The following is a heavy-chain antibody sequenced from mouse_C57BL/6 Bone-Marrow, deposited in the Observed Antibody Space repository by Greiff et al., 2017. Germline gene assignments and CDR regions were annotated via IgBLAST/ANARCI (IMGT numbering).Heavy chain of an antibody. Sequence: QVQLQQPGAELVRPGTSVKLSCKASGYTFTSYWMHWVKQRPGQGLEWIGVIDPSDSYTNYNQKFKGKATLTVDTSSSTAYMQLSSLTSEDSAFYYCAYDSSYAMDYWGQGTSVTVSS. CDR1: GYTFTSYW. J-gene: IGHJ4*01. V-gene: IGHV1-59*01. CDR2: IDPSDSYT. D-gene: IGHD2-4*01. CDR3: AYDSSYAMDY.